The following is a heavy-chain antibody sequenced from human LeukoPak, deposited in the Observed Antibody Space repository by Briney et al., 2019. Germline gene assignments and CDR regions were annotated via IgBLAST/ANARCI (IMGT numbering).Heavy chain of an antibody. V-gene: IGHV1-69*13. J-gene: IGHJ4*02. D-gene: IGHD5-18*01. CDR1: GGILSKWS. CDR3: ASGGVTVYSYGPDY. Sequence: ASVKVSCKASGGILSKWSISWVRQAPGQGLEWVGTIIPEFDEAHYAQKLQGRVTISADDSATAAYMELSSLRSDDTAVYYCASGGVTVYSYGPDYWGQGTLVAVSS. CDR2: IIPEFDEA.